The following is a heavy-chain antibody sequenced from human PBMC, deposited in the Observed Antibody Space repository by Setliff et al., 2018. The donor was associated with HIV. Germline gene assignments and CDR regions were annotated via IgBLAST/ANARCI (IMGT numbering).Heavy chain of an antibody. D-gene: IGHD2-15*01. CDR3: ALTGHRLLRGYMDV. Sequence: SSETLSLTCYVTDDPISSYYWSWVRQPAGKGLEWIGRLYVSGDTNYNPSLKSRVTMPLDTSKKHFSLKLKSVTAADTAVYYCALTGHRLLRGYMDVWGKGTTVTVSS. V-gene: IGHV4-4*07. CDR1: DDPISSYY. J-gene: IGHJ6*03. CDR2: LYVSGDT.